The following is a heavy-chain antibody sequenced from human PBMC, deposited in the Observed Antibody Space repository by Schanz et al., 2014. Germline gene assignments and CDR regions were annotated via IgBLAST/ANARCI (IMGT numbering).Heavy chain of an antibody. CDR1: GFTFNSYA. D-gene: IGHD2-15*01. CDR3: AKGMGYCGGGTCCDEYYYGVDA. Sequence: DVQLLESGGGLVQPGGSLRLSCAASGFTFNSYAMTWVRQAPGKGLEWVSSISHSGGSKYYADSVKGRFTITRDNSENTLYVQMNSLSTDDTAVVYCAKGMGYCGGGTCCDEYYYGVDAWGQGTTVTVSS. V-gene: IGHV3-23*01. J-gene: IGHJ6*02. CDR2: ISHSGGSK.